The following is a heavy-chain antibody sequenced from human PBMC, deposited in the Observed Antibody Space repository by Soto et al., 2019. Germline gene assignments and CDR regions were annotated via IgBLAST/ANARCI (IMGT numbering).Heavy chain of an antibody. V-gene: IGHV3-21*01. J-gene: IGHJ5*02. CDR1: GFTFRSFT. D-gene: IGHD6-25*01. CDR3: TRDASRESSARGWFDP. CDR2: ISSNSAYI. Sequence: PGGSLRLSCAASGFTFRSFTMNWVRQAPGKGLEWVSTISSNSAYIYYTDALRGRFTISRDNAKNSLHLQMNSLRAEDTAVYCCTRDASRESSARGWFDPWGPGTLGTVSS.